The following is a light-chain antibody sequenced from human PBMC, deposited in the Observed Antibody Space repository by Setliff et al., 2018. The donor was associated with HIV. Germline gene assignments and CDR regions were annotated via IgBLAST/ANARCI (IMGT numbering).Light chain of an antibody. CDR2: NVD. CDR1: SSDIGSSNF. J-gene: IGLJ1*01. V-gene: IGLV2-14*03. Sequence: QSALAQPASVSGSPGQSITISCTGTSSDIGSSNFVSWYQQHPGKAPKVMIYNVDKQPSGVSNRFSGSKSGNTASLTISGLQTEDEADYYCSSYSINNLYVFATGTKVTVL. CDR3: SSYSINNLYV.